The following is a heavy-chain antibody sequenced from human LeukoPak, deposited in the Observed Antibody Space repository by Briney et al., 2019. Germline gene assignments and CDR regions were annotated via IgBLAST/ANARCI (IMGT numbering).Heavy chain of an antibody. J-gene: IGHJ6*03. CDR3: AKAGTAMVPLYYYYYMDV. V-gene: IGHV3-30*02. CDR2: IRYDGSNK. D-gene: IGHD5-18*01. CDR1: GFTFSSYG. Sequence: PGGSLRLSCAASGFTFSSYGMHWVRQAPGKGLEWVAFIRYDGSNKYYADSVKGRFTISRDNSKSTLYLQMNSLRAEDTAVYYCAKAGTAMVPLYYYYYMDVWGKGTTVTVSS.